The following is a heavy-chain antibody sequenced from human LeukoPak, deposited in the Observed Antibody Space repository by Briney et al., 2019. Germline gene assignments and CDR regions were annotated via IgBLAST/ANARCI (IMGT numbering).Heavy chain of an antibody. Sequence: PSQTLSLTCTVSGGSISSGGYYWSWIRQPPGKGLEWIGYIYHSGSTYYNPSPKSRVTISVDRSKNQFSLKLSSVTAADTAVYYCARGSKGYDLSYYYYYMDVWGKGTTVTVSS. V-gene: IGHV4-30-2*01. D-gene: IGHD5-12*01. CDR1: GGSISSGGYY. J-gene: IGHJ6*03. CDR2: IYHSGST. CDR3: ARGSKGYDLSYYYYYMDV.